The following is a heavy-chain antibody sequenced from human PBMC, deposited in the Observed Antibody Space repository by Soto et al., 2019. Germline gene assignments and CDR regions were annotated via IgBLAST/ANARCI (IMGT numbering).Heavy chain of an antibody. D-gene: IGHD1-26*01. CDR2: ISGQIAKT. V-gene: IGHV1-18*04. J-gene: IGHJ4*02. CDR3: ARGPPSGSFSLTPRY. Sequence: QVQLLQSGPEVKKPGTSVKVSCKASGYSFHNFGIIWVRQAPGQGLEWMGCISGQIAKTNYAQKFQGKVTMTTDTSTSTAYMELNTLTSDDTAMYYCARGPPSGSFSLTPRYWGQGTLVTVSS. CDR1: GYSFHNFG.